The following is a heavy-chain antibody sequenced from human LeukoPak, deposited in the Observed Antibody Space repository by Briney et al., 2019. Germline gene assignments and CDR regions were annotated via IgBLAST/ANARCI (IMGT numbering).Heavy chain of an antibody. J-gene: IGHJ4*02. CDR1: GYTFTSYY. V-gene: IGHV1-46*01. CDR3: ARDLLGYCSGGSCYDDY. CDR2: INPSGGST. Sequence: GASVKVSCKASGYTFTSYYMHWVRQAPGQGLEWMGIINPSGGSTSYAQKFQGRVTMTRDMSTSTVYMELSSLRSEDTAVYYCARDLLGYCSGGSCYDDYWGQGTLVTVSS. D-gene: IGHD2-15*01.